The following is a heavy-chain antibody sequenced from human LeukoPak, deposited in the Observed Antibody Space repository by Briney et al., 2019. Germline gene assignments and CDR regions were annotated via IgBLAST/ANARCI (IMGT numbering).Heavy chain of an antibody. D-gene: IGHD6-13*01. J-gene: IGHJ6*02. V-gene: IGHV3-9*01. CDR1: GFTFDDYA. CDR3: AKDMKQQPSPAGMDV. Sequence: AGGSLRLSCAASGFTFDDYAMHWVRQAPGKGLEWVSGISWNSGSIGYADSVKGRFTISRDNAKNSLYLQMNSLRAEDTALYYCAKDMKQQPSPAGMDVWGQGTTVTVSS. CDR2: ISWNSGSI.